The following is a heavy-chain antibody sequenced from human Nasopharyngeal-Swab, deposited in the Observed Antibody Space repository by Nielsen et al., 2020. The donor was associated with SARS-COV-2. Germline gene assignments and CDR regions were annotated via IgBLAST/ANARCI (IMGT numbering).Heavy chain of an antibody. CDR2: INAGNGNT. CDR3: ARDRAYSNYATYMDV. J-gene: IGHJ6*03. D-gene: IGHD4-11*01. CDR1: GYTFTSYA. Sequence: ASVTVSCKASGYTFTSYAMHWVRPAPGQRLEWMGWINAGNGNTKYSQKFQGRVTITRDTSASTAYMELSSLRSEDTAVYYCARDRAYSNYATYMDVWGKGTTVTVSS. V-gene: IGHV1-3*01.